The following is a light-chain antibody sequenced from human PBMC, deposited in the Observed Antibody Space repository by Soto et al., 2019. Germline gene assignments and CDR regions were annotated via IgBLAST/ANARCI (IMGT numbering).Light chain of an antibody. Sequence: EIVLTQSPGTLSLSPGERATLSCRASQSVSSNYLAWYQQKPGQAPRPLIYGASSSATGIPDRFSGSGAGTDFTLTISRLEPEDFAVYYCQQYGSSPWTFGQGTQVEIK. J-gene: IGKJ1*01. V-gene: IGKV3-20*01. CDR3: QQYGSSPWT. CDR2: GAS. CDR1: QSVSSNY.